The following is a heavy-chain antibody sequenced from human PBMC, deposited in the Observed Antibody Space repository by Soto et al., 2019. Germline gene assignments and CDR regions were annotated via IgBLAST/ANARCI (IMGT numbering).Heavy chain of an antibody. Sequence: QVQLQESGPGLVKPSGTLSLTCAVSGGSISSSNWWSWVRQPPGKGLEWIGEIYHSGSTNYNPSLKSRVTISVDKSKNQFSLKLSSVTAADTAVYYCARALYCSGGSCYTWRFDPWGQGTLVTVSS. D-gene: IGHD2-15*01. CDR2: IYHSGST. CDR1: GGSISSSNW. J-gene: IGHJ5*02. V-gene: IGHV4-4*02. CDR3: ARALYCSGGSCYTWRFDP.